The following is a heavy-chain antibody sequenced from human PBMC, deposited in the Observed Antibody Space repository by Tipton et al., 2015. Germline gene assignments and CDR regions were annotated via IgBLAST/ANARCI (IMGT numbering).Heavy chain of an antibody. V-gene: IGHV3-21*06. CDR1: GFNFNTYI. Sequence: GSLRLSCSASGFNFNTYIMNWVRQAPGKGLEWVSSISTTSRYIYYVDSVKGRFTISRDNAKNSLCLEMNSLRAEDTAVYFCARGPPPPRYFGTIDYWGQGSLVAVSS. CDR3: ARGPPPPRYFGTIDY. CDR2: ISTTSRYI. D-gene: IGHD1-7*01. J-gene: IGHJ4*02.